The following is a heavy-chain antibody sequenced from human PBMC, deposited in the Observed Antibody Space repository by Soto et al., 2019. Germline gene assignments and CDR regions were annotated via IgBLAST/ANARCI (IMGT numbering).Heavy chain of an antibody. CDR2: IKQDGSEK. Sequence: EVQLVESGGGLVQPGGSLRLSCAASGFTFSSYWMSWVRQAAGKGLEWVANIKQDGSEKYYVDSVKGRFTISRDNAKNSLYLQMNSLRAEDTAVYYCAREAGSITMVRGVNYYMDVWGKGTTVTVSS. D-gene: IGHD3-10*01. CDR3: AREAGSITMVRGVNYYMDV. J-gene: IGHJ6*03. V-gene: IGHV3-7*01. CDR1: GFTFSSYW.